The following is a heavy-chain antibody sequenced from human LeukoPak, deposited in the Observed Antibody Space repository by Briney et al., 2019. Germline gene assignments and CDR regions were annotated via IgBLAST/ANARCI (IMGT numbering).Heavy chain of an antibody. Sequence: SVRVSCKASGGTFSSYAISWVRQAPGQGLEWMGRIIPILGIANYAQKFQGRVTITADKSTSTAYMELSSLRSEDTAVYYCARDRDYGDYTFDYWGQGTLVTVSS. CDR2: IIPILGIA. J-gene: IGHJ4*02. D-gene: IGHD4-17*01. CDR3: ARDRDYGDYTFDY. V-gene: IGHV1-69*04. CDR1: GGTFSSYA.